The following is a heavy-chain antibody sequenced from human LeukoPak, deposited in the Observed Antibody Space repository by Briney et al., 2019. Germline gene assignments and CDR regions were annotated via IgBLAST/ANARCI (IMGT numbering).Heavy chain of an antibody. CDR2: INPNSGGT. D-gene: IGHD6-13*01. CDR3: ARLVRIAAAVDY. V-gene: IGHV1-2*06. CDR1: GYTFTGYY. J-gene: IGHJ4*02. Sequence: ASVKVSCKASGYTFTGYYIHWVRQAPGQGLEWMGRINPNSGGTNYAQKFQGRVTMTRDTSISTAYMELSRLRSDDMAVYYCARLVRIAAAVDYWGQGTLVTVSS.